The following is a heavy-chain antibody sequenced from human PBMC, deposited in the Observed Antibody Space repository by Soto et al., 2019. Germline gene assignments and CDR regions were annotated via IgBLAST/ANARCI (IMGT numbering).Heavy chain of an antibody. J-gene: IGHJ5*02. CDR3: VKNSGWFNT. D-gene: IGHD3-10*01. CDR1: GFTFGTTD. V-gene: IGHV3-23*01. CDR2: IDGSGGIT. Sequence: QLLQSGGGLVQPGGSLTLSCAASGFTFGTTDMSWVRQAPGEGLEWVSTIDGSGGITYYADSVKGRFTISRDNSRNTLYLQMNSLRGYDTALYYCVKNSGWFNTWGQGALVTVSS.